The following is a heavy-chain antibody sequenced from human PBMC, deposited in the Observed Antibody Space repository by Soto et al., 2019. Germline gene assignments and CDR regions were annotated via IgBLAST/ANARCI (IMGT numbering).Heavy chain of an antibody. CDR1: GFTFSTYA. D-gene: IGHD2-21*01. CDR2: IRGSGSTK. Sequence: QPGGSLRLSCPASGFTFSTYAMSWVRQTPGKGLEWVANIRGSGSTKYYADSVKGRFTISRDNAKNSLYLQMNSLRAEDTAVYYCARDPRIVGLYYYYGMDVWGQGTTVTVSS. CDR3: ARDPRIVGLYYYYGMDV. J-gene: IGHJ6*02. V-gene: IGHV3-7*03.